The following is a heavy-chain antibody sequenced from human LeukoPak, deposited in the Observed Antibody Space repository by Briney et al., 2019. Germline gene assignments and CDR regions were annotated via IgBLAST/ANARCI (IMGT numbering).Heavy chain of an antibody. CDR3: ANYGSVSYFAY. J-gene: IGHJ4*02. CDR2: ISYDGSNK. D-gene: IGHD3-10*01. Sequence: PGGSLRLSCEASGFTFSSQPMHWVRQAPGKGLEWVALISYDGSNKYYADSVKGRFTISRDNSKNTLYLQMISLRAEDTAVYYCANYGSVSYFAYWGQGTLVTVSS. CDR1: GFTFSSQP. V-gene: IGHV3-30*04.